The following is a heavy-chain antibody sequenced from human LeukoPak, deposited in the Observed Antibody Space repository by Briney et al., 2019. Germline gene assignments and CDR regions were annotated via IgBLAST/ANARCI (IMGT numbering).Heavy chain of an antibody. CDR2: ISSSSSYI. J-gene: IGHJ5*02. D-gene: IGHD2-15*01. Sequence: EPGGSLRLSCAASGFTFSSYSMNWVRQAPGKGLEWVSSISSSSSYIYYADSVKGRFTISRDNAKNSLYLQMNSLRAEDTAVYCCARDAGNCSGGSCYSRPFDPWGQGTLVTVSS. CDR1: GFTFSSYS. V-gene: IGHV3-21*01. CDR3: ARDAGNCSGGSCYSRPFDP.